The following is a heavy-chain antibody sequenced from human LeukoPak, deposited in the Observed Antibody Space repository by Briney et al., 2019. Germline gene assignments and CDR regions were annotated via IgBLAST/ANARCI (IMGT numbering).Heavy chain of an antibody. V-gene: IGHV1-2*02. CDR1: GYTFTGYY. Sequence: ASVKVSCKASGYTFTGYYMHWVRQAPGQGLEWMGWINPNSGGTNYAQKFQGRVTMTRDTSTSTAYMELSRLRSDDTAVYYCAREWGYGSGSYFDPWGQGTLVTVSS. D-gene: IGHD3-10*01. J-gene: IGHJ5*02. CDR3: AREWGYGSGSYFDP. CDR2: INPNSGGT.